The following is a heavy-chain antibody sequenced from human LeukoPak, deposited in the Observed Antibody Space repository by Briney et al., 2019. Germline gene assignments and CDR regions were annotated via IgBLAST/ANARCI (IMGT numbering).Heavy chain of an antibody. J-gene: IGHJ6*03. CDR3: AKDRVDCSGGSCYFYYYYYMDV. Sequence: PGGSLRLSCAASGFTFSSYGMHWVRQAPGKGLEWVAFIRYDGSNKYYADSVKGRFTISRDNSKNTLYLQMNSLRAEDTAVYYCAKDRVDCSGGSCYFYYYYYMDVWGKGTTVTVSS. V-gene: IGHV3-30*02. CDR1: GFTFSSYG. D-gene: IGHD2-15*01. CDR2: IRYDGSNK.